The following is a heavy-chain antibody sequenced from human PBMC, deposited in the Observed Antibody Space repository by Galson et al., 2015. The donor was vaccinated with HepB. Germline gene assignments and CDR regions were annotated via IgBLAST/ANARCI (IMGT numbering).Heavy chain of an antibody. J-gene: IGHJ5*02. V-gene: IGHV1-24*01. Sequence: SVKVSCKVSGYTLTELSMHWVRQAPGKGLEWMGGFAPEDGETIYAQKFQGRVAMTEDTSTDTAYMELNSLRSEDTAVYYCATMSWPMVRGGIRHTNWFDTWGQGTLVTVSS. D-gene: IGHD3-10*01. CDR2: FAPEDGET. CDR3: ATMSWPMVRGGIRHTNWFDT. CDR1: GYTLTELS.